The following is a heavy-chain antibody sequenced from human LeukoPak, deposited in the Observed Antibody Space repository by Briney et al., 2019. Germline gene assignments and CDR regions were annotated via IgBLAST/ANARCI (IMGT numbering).Heavy chain of an antibody. Sequence: AGGSLRLSCAASGFTFSSYWMHWVRQAPGKGLGWVSRINSDGSSTSYADSVKGRFTISRDNAKNTLYLQMNSLRAEDTAVYYCARDRHLWFGGNYYYGMDVWGQGTTVTVSS. CDR1: GFTFSSYW. D-gene: IGHD3-10*01. V-gene: IGHV3-74*01. CDR3: ARDRHLWFGGNYYYGMDV. J-gene: IGHJ6*02. CDR2: INSDGSST.